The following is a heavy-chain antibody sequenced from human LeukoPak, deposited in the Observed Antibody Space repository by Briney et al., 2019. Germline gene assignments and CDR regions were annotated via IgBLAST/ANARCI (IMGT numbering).Heavy chain of an antibody. Sequence: SETLSLTCTVSGGSTSSGDYYWSWIRQPPGKGLEWIGYIYYSGSTYYNPSLKSRVTISVDTSKNQFSLKLSSVTAADTAVYYCARELDATYGMDVWGQGTTVTVSS. CDR1: GGSTSSGDYY. J-gene: IGHJ6*02. V-gene: IGHV4-30-4*01. CDR3: ARELDATYGMDV. CDR2: IYYSGST. D-gene: IGHD2-2*01.